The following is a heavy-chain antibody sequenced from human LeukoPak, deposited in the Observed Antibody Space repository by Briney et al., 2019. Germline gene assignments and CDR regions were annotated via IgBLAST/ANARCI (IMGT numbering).Heavy chain of an antibody. Sequence: PGGSLRLSCAASGFTFSSYGMHWVRQASGKGLEWVGRIRSKANSYATAYAASVKGRFTISRDDSKNTAYLQMNSLKTEDTAVYYCTRREYHYGDYGQWSGVRSDPWGQGTLVTVSS. D-gene: IGHD4-17*01. CDR2: IRSKANSYAT. CDR3: TRREYHYGDYGQWSGVRSDP. V-gene: IGHV3-73*01. J-gene: IGHJ5*02. CDR1: GFTFSSYG.